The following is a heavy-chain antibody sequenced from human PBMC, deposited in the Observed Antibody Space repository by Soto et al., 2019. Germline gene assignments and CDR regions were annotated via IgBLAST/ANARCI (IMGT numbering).Heavy chain of an antibody. J-gene: IGHJ3*02. CDR3: ARDIGGGRDSCYSFPFAI. D-gene: IGHD2-15*01. CDR2: IKQDGSEK. Sequence: SGGSLRLSCAASGFTFSSYWMSWVRQAPGKGLEWVANIKQDGSEKYYVDSVKGRFTISRDNAKNSLYLQMNSLRAEDTAVYYCARDIGGGRDSCYSFPFAIWGQGTMVTVSS. CDR1: GFTFSSYW. V-gene: IGHV3-7*01.